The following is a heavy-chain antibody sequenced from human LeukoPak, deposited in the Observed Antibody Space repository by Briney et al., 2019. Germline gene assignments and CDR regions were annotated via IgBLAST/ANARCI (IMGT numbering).Heavy chain of an antibody. D-gene: IGHD1-26*01. CDR2: ISYSGNT. J-gene: IGHJ4*02. CDR3: ARGGLGATNY. CDR1: GGSISNYY. Sequence: SETLSLTCTVSGGSISNYYWTWIRQPPGKGLEWIGFISYSGNTNYNPSLKSRVTISVDTSKNQFSLKLSSVTAADTAVYYCARGGLGATNYWGQGTLVTVSS. V-gene: IGHV4-59*12.